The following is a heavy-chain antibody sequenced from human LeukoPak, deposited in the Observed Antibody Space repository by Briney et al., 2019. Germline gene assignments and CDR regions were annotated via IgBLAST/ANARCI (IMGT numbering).Heavy chain of an antibody. CDR2: ISYDGSNK. Sequence: PGGSLRLSCAASGFTFSSYAMHWVRQAPGKGLEWVAVISYDGSNKYYADSVKGRFTVSRDNAKNSLYLQMNSLRAEDTAVYYCARDSSSWYRVHYYYYMDVWGKGTTVTVSS. J-gene: IGHJ6*03. CDR1: GFTFSSYA. CDR3: ARDSSSWYRVHYYYYMDV. V-gene: IGHV3-30*07. D-gene: IGHD6-13*01.